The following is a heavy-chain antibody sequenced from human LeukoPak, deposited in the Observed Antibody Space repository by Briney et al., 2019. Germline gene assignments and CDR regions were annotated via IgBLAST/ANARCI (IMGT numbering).Heavy chain of an antibody. CDR2: INHSGST. V-gene: IGHV4-34*01. CDR1: GGSFSGYY. J-gene: IGHJ4*02. CDR3: ARGYSYGLYYFDY. Sequence: SETLSLTCAVYGGSFSGYYWSWIRQPPGKGLEWIGEINHSGSTNYNSSLKSRVTISVDTSKNQFSLKLTSVTAADTAVYYCARGYSYGLYYFDYWGQGALVTVSS. D-gene: IGHD5-18*01.